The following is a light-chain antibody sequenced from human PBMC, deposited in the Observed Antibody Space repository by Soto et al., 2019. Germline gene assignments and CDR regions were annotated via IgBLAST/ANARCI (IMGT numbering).Light chain of an antibody. Sequence: EIPVTQYTSSLSASVGDRVTITCRASQYIGDFLNWYQQTPGKPPKLLIFGASNLHIGVPSRFSGSGSGTEFTLTISNLLREDVATYCCQQSDFILGTFGRGT. V-gene: IGKV1-39*01. J-gene: IGKJ1*01. CDR2: GAS. CDR1: QYIGDF. CDR3: QQSDFILGT.